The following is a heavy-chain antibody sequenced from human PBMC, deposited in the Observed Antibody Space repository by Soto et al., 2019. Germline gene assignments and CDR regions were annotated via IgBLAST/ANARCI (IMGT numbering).Heavy chain of an antibody. J-gene: IGHJ3*02. D-gene: IGHD3-3*01. CDR1: GYSFTSYW. Sequence: PGESLKISCKGSGYSFTSYWIGWVRQMPGKGLEWMGIIYPGDSDTRYSPSFQGQVTISADKSISTAYLQWSGLKASDTAMYYCARQGITIFGVAYDAFDIWGQGTMVTVSS. CDR2: IYPGDSDT. V-gene: IGHV5-51*01. CDR3: ARQGITIFGVAYDAFDI.